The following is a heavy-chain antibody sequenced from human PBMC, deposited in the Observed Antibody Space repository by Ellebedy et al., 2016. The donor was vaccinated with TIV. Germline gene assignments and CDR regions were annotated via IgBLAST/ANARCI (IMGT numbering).Heavy chain of an antibody. CDR3: ARDVTGTTSSFRYYGMDV. J-gene: IGHJ6*02. CDR2: IYYSGST. Sequence: SETLSLTCTVSGGSISSYYWSWIRQSPGEGLEWIGYIYYSGSTSYNPSLKSRVTISVDTSKNQFSLKLSSMTAADTAVYYCARDVTGTTSSFRYYGMDVWGQGTTVTVSS. V-gene: IGHV4-59*01. D-gene: IGHD1-7*01. CDR1: GGSISSYY.